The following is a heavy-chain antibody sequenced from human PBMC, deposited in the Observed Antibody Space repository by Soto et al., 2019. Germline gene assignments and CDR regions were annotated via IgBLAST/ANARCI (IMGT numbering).Heavy chain of an antibody. CDR3: AREGIAAPLAY. CDR1: GFTFSSYS. CDR2: ISSSSSYI. Sequence: EVQLVESGGGLVKPGGSLRLSCAASGFTFSSYSMNWVRQAPGKGLEWVSSISSSSSYIYYADSVKGRFTISRDNAKNSLYRKGNGLRAEDRAVYSWAREGIAAPLAYGGQGPLVPVSS. V-gene: IGHV3-21*01. D-gene: IGHD6-13*01. J-gene: IGHJ4*02.